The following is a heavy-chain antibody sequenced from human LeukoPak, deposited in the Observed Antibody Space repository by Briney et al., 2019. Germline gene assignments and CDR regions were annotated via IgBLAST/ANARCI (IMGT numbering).Heavy chain of an antibody. CDR2: INSDGSST. Sequence: GGSLRLSCAASGFTFSSYWMHWVRQAPGKGLVWVSRINSDGSSTTYADSVKGRFTISRDNAKNTLYLQMNSLRAEDTAVYYCARVRWDTVMGFDYWGQGTLVTVSS. D-gene: IGHD5-18*01. V-gene: IGHV3-74*01. J-gene: IGHJ4*02. CDR1: GFTFSSYW. CDR3: ARVRWDTVMGFDY.